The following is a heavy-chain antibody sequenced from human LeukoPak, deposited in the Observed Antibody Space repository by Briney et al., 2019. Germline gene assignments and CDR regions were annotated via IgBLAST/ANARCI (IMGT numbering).Heavy chain of an antibody. CDR3: ASYGSGSYYGNDAFDI. CDR2: ISAYNGNT. J-gene: IGHJ3*02. V-gene: IGHV1-18*01. CDR1: GYTFTSYG. Sequence: ASVKVSCKASGYTFTSYGISWVRQAPGQGLEWMGWISAYNGNTNYAQKLQGRVTMTTDTSTSTAYMELRSLRSDDTAVYYCASYGSGSYYGNDAFDIWGQGTMVTVSP. D-gene: IGHD3-10*01.